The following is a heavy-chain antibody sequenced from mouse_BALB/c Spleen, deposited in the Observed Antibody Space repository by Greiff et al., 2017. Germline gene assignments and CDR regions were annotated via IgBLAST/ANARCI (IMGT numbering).Heavy chain of an antibody. CDR3: ARHSYDYDRDPYYLDY. CDR1: GFAFSSYD. Sequence: EVQGVESGGGLVKPGGSLKLSCAASGFAFSSYDMSWVRQTPEKRLEWVAYISSGGGSTYYPDTVKGRFTISRDNAKNTLYLQMSSLKSEDTAMYYCARHSYDYDRDPYYLDYWGQGTTLTVSS. J-gene: IGHJ2*01. CDR2: ISSGGGST. D-gene: IGHD2-4*01. V-gene: IGHV5-12-1*01.